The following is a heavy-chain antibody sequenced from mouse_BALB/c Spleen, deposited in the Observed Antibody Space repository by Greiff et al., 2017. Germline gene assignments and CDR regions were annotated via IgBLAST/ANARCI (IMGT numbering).Heavy chain of an antibody. CDR3: ARGQLRSAFDY. CDR2: ISSGGST. D-gene: IGHD1-1*01. CDR1: GFTFSSYA. J-gene: IGHJ2*01. Sequence: EVKLVESGGGLVKPGGSLKLSCAASGFTFSSYAMSWVRQTPGKRLEWVASISSGGSTYYPDSVKGRFTISRDNARNNLYLQMSSLRSEDTAMYYCARGQLRSAFDYWGQGTTVTVSS. V-gene: IGHV5-6-5*01.